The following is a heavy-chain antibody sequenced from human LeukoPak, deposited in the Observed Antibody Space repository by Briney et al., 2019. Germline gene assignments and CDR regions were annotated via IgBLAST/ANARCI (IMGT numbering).Heavy chain of an antibody. CDR2: IRYDGSNK. CDR3: VKTAEFGRYFDY. CDR1: GFTFSSYG. Sequence: GGSLRLSCAASGFTFSSYGMHWVRQAPGKGLEWVAFIRYDGSNKYYADSVKGRFTISRDNSKNTLYLQMNSLRAEDTAVYYCVKTAEFGRYFDYWGQGTLVTVSS. V-gene: IGHV3-30*02. J-gene: IGHJ4*02. D-gene: IGHD3-3*01.